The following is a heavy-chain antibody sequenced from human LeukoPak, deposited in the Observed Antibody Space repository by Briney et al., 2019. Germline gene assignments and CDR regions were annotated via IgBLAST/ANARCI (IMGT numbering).Heavy chain of an antibody. CDR3: AKDDGSATMGFDS. D-gene: IGHD1-26*01. CDR1: GGTFSSYA. Sequence: SVKVSCKASGGTFSSYAFSWVRQAPGQGLEWMGGIIPIFGTTNYAEQFQGRVTITTDESTSTAYFDLSSLRSEGTAVYYCAKDDGSATMGFDSWGQGTLVSVSS. V-gene: IGHV1-69*05. CDR2: IIPIFGTT. J-gene: IGHJ5*01.